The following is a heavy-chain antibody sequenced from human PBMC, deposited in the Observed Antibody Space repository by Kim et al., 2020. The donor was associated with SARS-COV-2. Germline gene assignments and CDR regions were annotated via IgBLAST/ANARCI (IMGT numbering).Heavy chain of an antibody. J-gene: IGHJ4*02. CDR1: GFTFSSYS. Sequence: GGSLRLSCAASGFTFSSYSMNWVRQAPGKGLEWVSSISSSSSYIYYADSVKGRFTISRDNAKNSLYLQMNSLRAEDTAVYYCARGPAPAAGLTNYWGQGTLVTVSS. V-gene: IGHV3-21*01. D-gene: IGHD6-13*01. CDR3: ARGPAPAAGLTNY. CDR2: ISSSSSYI.